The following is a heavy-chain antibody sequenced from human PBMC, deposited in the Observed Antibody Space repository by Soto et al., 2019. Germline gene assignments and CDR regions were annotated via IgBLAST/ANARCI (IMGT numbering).Heavy chain of an antibody. J-gene: IGHJ5*02. D-gene: IGHD3-22*01. Sequence: PSETLSLTCTVSGGSISSGGYYWSWIRQHPGKGLEWLGYIYYSGSTYYNPSLKSRVTISVDTSKNQFSLKLSSVTAADTAVYYCASAYDSSGYYFLSWFDPWGQGTLVTVSA. V-gene: IGHV4-31*03. CDR1: GGSISSGGYY. CDR2: IYYSGST. CDR3: ASAYDSSGYYFLSWFDP.